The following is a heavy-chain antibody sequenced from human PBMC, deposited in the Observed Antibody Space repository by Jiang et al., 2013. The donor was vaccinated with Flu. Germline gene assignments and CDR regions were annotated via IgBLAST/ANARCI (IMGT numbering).Heavy chain of an antibody. CDR2: IYYSGST. J-gene: IGHJ4*02. V-gene: IGHV4-59*08. Sequence: LLKPSETLSLTCTVSGGSISSYYWSWIRQPPGKGLEWIGYIYYSGSTNYNPSLKSRVTISVDTSKNQFSLKLSSVTAADTAVYYCARLSPDPGGSGSPLDYWGQGTLVTVSS. D-gene: IGHD3-10*01. CDR1: GGSISSYY. CDR3: ARLSPDPGGSGSPLDY.